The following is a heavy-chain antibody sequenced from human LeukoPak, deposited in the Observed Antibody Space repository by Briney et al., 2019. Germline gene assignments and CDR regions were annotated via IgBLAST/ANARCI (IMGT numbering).Heavy chain of an antibody. CDR1: GFTFSSYW. D-gene: IGHD3-3*01. V-gene: IGHV3-74*01. CDR3: ARGEGYYDFWSGYFGTPGNFDY. Sequence: GGSLRLSCAASGFTFSSYWMHWVRHAPGKGLVWVSRINSDGSSTSYADSVKGRFTISRDNAKNTLYLQMNSLRAEDTALYYCARGEGYYDFWSGYFGTPGNFDYWGQGTLVTVSS. J-gene: IGHJ4*02. CDR2: INSDGSST.